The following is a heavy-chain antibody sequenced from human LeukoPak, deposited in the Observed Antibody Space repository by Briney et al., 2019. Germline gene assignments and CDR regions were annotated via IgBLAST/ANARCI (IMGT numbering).Heavy chain of an antibody. D-gene: IGHD2-15*01. V-gene: IGHV3-7*01. J-gene: IGHJ4*02. CDR3: AREWRGSCYF. Sequence: GGSLRLSCAASGFTFSDYYMSWVRQAPGKGLEWVANIKQDGSEKHYVDSVKGRFTISRDNAKDSLYLQMNSLRAEDTAVYYCAREWRGSCYFRGQGTLVTVSS. CDR2: IKQDGSEK. CDR1: GFTFSDYY.